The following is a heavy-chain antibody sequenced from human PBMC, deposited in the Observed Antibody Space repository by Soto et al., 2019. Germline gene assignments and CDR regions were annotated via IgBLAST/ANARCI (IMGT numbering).Heavy chain of an antibody. Sequence: LSLTCTVSGGSISSGGYYWSWIRQHPRKGLEWIGYIYYSGSTYYNPSLKSRVTISVDTSKNQFSLKLSSVTAADTAVFYCARDIIAVAGPMYYFDYWGQGTLVTVSS. D-gene: IGHD6-19*01. J-gene: IGHJ4*02. CDR1: GGSISSGGYY. CDR3: ARDIIAVAGPMYYFDY. CDR2: IYYSGST. V-gene: IGHV4-31*03.